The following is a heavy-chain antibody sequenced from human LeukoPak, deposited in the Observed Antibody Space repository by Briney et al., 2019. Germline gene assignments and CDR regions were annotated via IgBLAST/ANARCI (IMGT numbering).Heavy chain of an antibody. CDR1: GYTFIGHY. V-gene: IGHV1-2*02. Sequence: VASVKVSCKASGYTFIGHYMHWARQAPGQGLEWMGWINANSGDTNSAQKFQGRVTMTRDTSINTVYMELSRLRPDDTAVYYCAREGWDQRDTAAFDYWGQGTLVTVSS. J-gene: IGHJ4*02. CDR3: AREGWDQRDTAAFDY. D-gene: IGHD6-19*01. CDR2: INANSGDT.